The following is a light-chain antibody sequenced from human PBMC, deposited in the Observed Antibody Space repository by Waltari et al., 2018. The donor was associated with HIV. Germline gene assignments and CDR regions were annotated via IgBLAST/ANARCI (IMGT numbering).Light chain of an antibody. CDR2: EGN. CDR1: SSDVGTYSL. CDR3: SSYTSFSTVL. Sequence: QSALTQPASVSGPPGQSNTISCIGSSSDVGTYSLLSWYQHHPAKAPKLMFYEGNKRPSGVSNRFSGSKSGNTASLTISGLQAEDEADYYCSSYTSFSTVLFGGGTKLTVL. J-gene: IGLJ2*01. V-gene: IGLV2-23*03.